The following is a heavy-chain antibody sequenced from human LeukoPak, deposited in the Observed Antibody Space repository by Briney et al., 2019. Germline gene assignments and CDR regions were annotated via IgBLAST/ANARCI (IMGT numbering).Heavy chain of an antibody. CDR3: ARVAYYDSLYYFDY. Sequence: PGGSLRLSCAASGFTFDDYGLSWVRRAPGKGLEWVSGINWNGGSTGYADSVKGRFTISRDNAKNSLYLQMNSLRAEDTALYYCARVAYYDSLYYFDYWGQGTLVTVSS. V-gene: IGHV3-20*04. J-gene: IGHJ4*02. CDR2: INWNGGST. D-gene: IGHD5-12*01. CDR1: GFTFDDYG.